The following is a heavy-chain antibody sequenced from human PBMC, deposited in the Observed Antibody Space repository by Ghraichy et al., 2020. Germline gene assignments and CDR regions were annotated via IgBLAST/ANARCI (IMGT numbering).Heavy chain of an antibody. CDR2: IYTTGGT. Sequence: SETLSLTCTVSGGYMTDDYWSWIRQPAGKGLEWLGRIYTTGGTDYNTSLKSRVTISIEKSKNKLSLRLSSVTVADTAVYYCARDHDRAWGQGTLVTVSS. CDR3: ARDHDRA. J-gene: IGHJ5*02. V-gene: IGHV4-4*07. CDR1: GGYMTDDY.